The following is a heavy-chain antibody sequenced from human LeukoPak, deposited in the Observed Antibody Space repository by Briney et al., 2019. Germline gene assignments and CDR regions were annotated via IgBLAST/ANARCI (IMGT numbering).Heavy chain of an antibody. Sequence: SETLSLTCTVSGGSISSYYWSWIRQPPGKGLEWIGYIYYSGSTNYNPSLKSRVTISVDTSKNQFSLKLSSVTAADTVVYYCARQDASGYYDFWSGSLGAFDIWGQGTMVTVSS. CDR1: GGSISSYY. J-gene: IGHJ3*02. CDR2: IYYSGST. CDR3: ARQDASGYYDFWSGSLGAFDI. V-gene: IGHV4-59*01. D-gene: IGHD3-3*01.